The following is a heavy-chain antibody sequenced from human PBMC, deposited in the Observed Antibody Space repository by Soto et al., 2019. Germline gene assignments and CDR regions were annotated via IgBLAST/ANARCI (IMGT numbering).Heavy chain of an antibody. CDR1: VLNFSSYG. D-gene: IGHD3-22*01. CDR2: IWYDGSNK. J-gene: IGHJ6*02. Sequence: WGSLPLPCAPFVLNFSSYGMDSVGQAPGKGLEWVAVIWYDGSNKYYADSVKGRFTIARDNSKNTLYLQMNSLRAEDTAVYYCARDLNYDSSGYYEYYYYGMDVWGQGTTVTVSS. CDR3: ARDLNYDSSGYYEYYYYGMDV. V-gene: IGHV3-33*01.